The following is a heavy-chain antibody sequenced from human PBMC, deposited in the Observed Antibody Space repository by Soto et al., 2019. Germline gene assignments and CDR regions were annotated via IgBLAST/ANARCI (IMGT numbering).Heavy chain of an antibody. CDR2: IIANSVYM. J-gene: IGHJ4*02. CDR3: ARDREVEIYLSFFAH. CDR1: GFTFSDYY. V-gene: IGHV3-11*06. D-gene: IGHD1-1*01. Sequence: VGSLRLSCAASGFTFSDYYVSWIRQAPGKGLEWVSYIIANSVYMKYADSVNVRFTISSYNANNSLYLQMNSLRAEDTAVYYCARDREVEIYLSFFAHWGQGPRVPVS.